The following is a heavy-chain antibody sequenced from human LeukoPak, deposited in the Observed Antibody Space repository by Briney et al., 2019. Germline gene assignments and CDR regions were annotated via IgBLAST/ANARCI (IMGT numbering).Heavy chain of an antibody. CDR1: GFTLSNSA. CDR2: ITVIVGAT. Sequence: LAGGSLRLSCAPSGFTLSNSAMSWARQPPGKGLQWLSAITVIVGATSYADSVKGRFTTSRANLKNSLYLQVNSLRAEDTAVYHCVKWGDYDVLTGYYDPDYWGQGTLVAVSS. J-gene: IGHJ4*02. V-gene: IGHV3-23*01. D-gene: IGHD3-9*01. CDR3: VKWGDYDVLTGYYDPDY.